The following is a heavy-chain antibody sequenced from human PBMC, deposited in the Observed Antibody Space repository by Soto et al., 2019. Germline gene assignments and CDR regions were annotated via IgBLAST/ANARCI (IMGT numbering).Heavy chain of an antibody. J-gene: IGHJ3*02. CDR1: GFTFSNYG. D-gene: IGHD2-21*01. V-gene: IGHV3-30*18. CDR3: AKPPVEYSASYSFDI. CDR2: ISYDGSNI. Sequence: QVQLVESGGGVVQPGTSLRLSCAASGFTFSNYGMHWVRQAPGKGLEWVAVISYDGSNIYYADSVKGRFTISRDNSKNTLYLQMNSLRAEDTAVYYCAKPPVEYSASYSFDIWGQGTMVTVSS.